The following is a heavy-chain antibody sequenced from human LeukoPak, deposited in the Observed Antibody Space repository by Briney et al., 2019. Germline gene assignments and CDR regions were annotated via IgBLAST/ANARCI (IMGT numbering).Heavy chain of an antibody. J-gene: IGHJ6*03. V-gene: IGHV4-4*09. Sequence: SETLSLTCTVSGGSISSYYWSWIRQPPGKGLEWIGYIYTSGSTNYNPSLKSRVTISVDTSKNQFSLKLSSVTAADTAVYYRARHWELLEGDYYYYYMDVWGKGTTVTVSS. CDR2: IYTSGST. D-gene: IGHD1-26*01. CDR3: ARHWELLEGDYYYYYMDV. CDR1: GGSISSYY.